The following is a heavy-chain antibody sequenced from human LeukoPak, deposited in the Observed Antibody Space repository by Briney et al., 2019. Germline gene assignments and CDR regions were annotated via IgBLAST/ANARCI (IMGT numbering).Heavy chain of an antibody. Sequence: GGSLRLSCAASGFTFSSYSMNWVRQAPGKGLEWVSYISSSSSTIYYADSVKGRFTISRDNAKNSLYLQMNSLRAEDTAVYYCARGRTDDSSGYWFDPWGQGTLVTVSS. J-gene: IGHJ5*02. CDR3: ARGRTDDSSGYWFDP. D-gene: IGHD3-22*01. CDR2: ISSSSSTI. CDR1: GFTFSSYS. V-gene: IGHV3-48*01.